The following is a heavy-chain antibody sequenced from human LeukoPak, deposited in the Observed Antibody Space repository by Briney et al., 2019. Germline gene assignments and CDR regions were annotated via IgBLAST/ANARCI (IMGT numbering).Heavy chain of an antibody. CDR3: AKNRGGTYKYYMDV. CDR1: GFTFNNYA. Sequence: GGSLRLSCAASGFTFNNYAMSWVRQAPGMGLEWLSYVSGSGGATYYAASVKGRFTISRDNSKNSVYLQMGSLRAEDTAVYYCAKNRGGTYKYYMDVWGNGTTVTVSS. J-gene: IGHJ6*03. CDR2: VSGSGGAT. V-gene: IGHV3-23*01. D-gene: IGHD1-1*01.